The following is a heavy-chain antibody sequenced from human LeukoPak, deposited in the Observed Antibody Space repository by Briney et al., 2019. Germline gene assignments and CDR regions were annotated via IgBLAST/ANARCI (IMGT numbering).Heavy chain of an antibody. V-gene: IGHV5-51*01. J-gene: IGHJ4*02. CDR3: ATFSNYGDFFDF. CDR1: GYSFTSRW. Sequence: ESLKISCQGSGYSFTSRWIAWVRQMPGKGLEWMGIIYPDGSDIRYNPSFQGQVTMSADKSVNVAYLQWSSLKASDTAVYYCATFSNYGDFFDFWGQGTLVSVSS. CDR2: IYPDGSDI. D-gene: IGHD4-17*01.